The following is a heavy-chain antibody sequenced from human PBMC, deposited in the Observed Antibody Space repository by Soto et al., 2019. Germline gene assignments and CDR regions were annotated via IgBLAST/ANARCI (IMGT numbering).Heavy chain of an antibody. CDR2: ISGSGGST. CDR3: AKSHFDWLFVSYYYYGMDV. CDR1: GFTFSSYA. V-gene: IGHV3-23*01. D-gene: IGHD3-9*01. Sequence: GGSLRLSCAASGFTFSSYAMSWVRQAPGKGLEWVSAISGSGGSTYYADSVKGRFTISRDNSKNTLYLQMNSLRAEDTAVYYCAKSHFDWLFVSYYYYGMDVWGQGTTVTVSS. J-gene: IGHJ6*02.